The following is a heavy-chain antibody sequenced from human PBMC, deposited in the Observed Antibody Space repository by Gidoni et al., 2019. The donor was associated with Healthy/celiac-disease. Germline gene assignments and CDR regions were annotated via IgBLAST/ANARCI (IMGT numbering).Heavy chain of an antibody. D-gene: IGHD3-22*01. CDR3: AREYYYDSSGYYSDWYFDL. Sequence: QVQLVESGGGVVQPGRSLRLSCAASGFTFSSYGLHWVRQAPGKGLEWVAVIWYDGSNKYYADSVKGRFTISRDNSKNTLYLQMNSLRAEDTAVYYCAREYYYDSSGYYSDWYFDLWGRGTLVTVSS. J-gene: IGHJ2*01. CDR1: GFTFSSYG. V-gene: IGHV3-33*01. CDR2: IWYDGSNK.